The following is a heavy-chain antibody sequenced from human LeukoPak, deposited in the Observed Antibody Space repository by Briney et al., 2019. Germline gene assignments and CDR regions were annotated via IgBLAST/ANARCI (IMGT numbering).Heavy chain of an antibody. J-gene: IGHJ6*02. CDR1: GYTFTSYD. CDR2: MNPNSGNT. V-gene: IGHV1-8*01. D-gene: IGHD3-16*01. CDR3: ARLDVLAVAAIEYYYYGMDV. Sequence: ASVKVSCKASGYTFTSYDINWVRQATGQGLEWMGWMNPNSGNTGYAQKFQGRVTMTRNTSISTAYMELSSLSSEDTAVYYFARLDVLAVAAIEYYYYGMDVWGQGTTVTVSS.